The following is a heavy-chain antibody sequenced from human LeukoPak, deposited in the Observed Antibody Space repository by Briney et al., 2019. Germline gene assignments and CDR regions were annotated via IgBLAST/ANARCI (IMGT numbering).Heavy chain of an antibody. J-gene: IGHJ4*02. CDR2: ISGSGGST. Sequence: HPGGSLRLSCAASGFTFSSYAMSWVRQAPGKGLEWVSAISGSGGSTYYADSVKGRFTISRDNSKNTLYLQMNSLRAEDTAVYYCAKFGSYPTLEHFDYWGQGTLVTVSS. CDR3: AKFGSYPTLEHFDY. D-gene: IGHD1-26*01. CDR1: GFTFSSYA. V-gene: IGHV3-23*01.